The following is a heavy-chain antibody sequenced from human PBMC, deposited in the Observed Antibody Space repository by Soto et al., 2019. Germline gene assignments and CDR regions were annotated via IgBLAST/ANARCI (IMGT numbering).Heavy chain of an antibody. J-gene: IGHJ5*02. CDR3: ARSSSGWYESWFDP. V-gene: IGHV1-2*04. D-gene: IGHD6-19*01. Sequence: VQLVQSGAEVKKPGASVKVSCKASGYTFTGYYMHWVRQAPGQGLEWMGWINPNSGGTNYAHKFPGWVTMTRDTSISTAYMELSRLRSDDTAVYYCARSSSGWYESWFDPWGQGTLVTVSS. CDR2: INPNSGGT. CDR1: GYTFTGYY.